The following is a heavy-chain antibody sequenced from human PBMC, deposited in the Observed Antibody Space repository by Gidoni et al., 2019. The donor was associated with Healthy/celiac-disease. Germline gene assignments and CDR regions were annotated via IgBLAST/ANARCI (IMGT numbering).Heavy chain of an antibody. CDR3: AHRLRGGFWSGYPPATFDY. J-gene: IGHJ4*02. Sequence: QITLKESGPTLVKPTQTLTLTCTFSGFSLSTSGVGVGWIRQPPGKAPEWLAFIYWNDDKRSSPSLKSRLTITKDTSKNQVVLTMTNMDPVDTATYYCAHRLRGGFWSGYPPATFDYWGQGTLVTVSS. CDR1: GFSLSTSGVG. V-gene: IGHV2-5*01. D-gene: IGHD3-3*01. CDR2: IYWNDDK.